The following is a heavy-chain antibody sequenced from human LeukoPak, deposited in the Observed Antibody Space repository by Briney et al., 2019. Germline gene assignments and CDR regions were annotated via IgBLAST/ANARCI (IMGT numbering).Heavy chain of an antibody. CDR1: GGSISSSSHY. CDR3: ARQIASGYSYGLRGAFDI. D-gene: IGHD5-18*01. Sequence: SETLSLTCTVSGGSISSSSHYWGWIRQPPGKGLEWIGSLYYTGSTYYNPSLKSRGTISADKSRKQFSLKLISVTAADTAVYYCARQIASGYSYGLRGAFDIWGPGTMVTVSS. J-gene: IGHJ3*02. CDR2: LYYTGST. V-gene: IGHV4-39*01.